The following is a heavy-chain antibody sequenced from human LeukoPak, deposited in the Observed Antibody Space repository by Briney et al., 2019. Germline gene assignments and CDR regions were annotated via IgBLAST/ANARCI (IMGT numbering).Heavy chain of an antibody. Sequence: GGCLRLSCAASGFTVSSNYMSWVRQAPGKGREWVSVIYSGGSTYYADSVKGRFTISRDNSKNTLYLQMSSLRAEDTAVYYCTRVIGEQLTYYYYYYGMDVSGQGTTVTVSS. V-gene: IGHV3-53*01. CDR1: GFTVSSNY. CDR2: IYSGGST. D-gene: IGHD6-13*01. CDR3: TRVIGEQLTYYYYYYGMDV. J-gene: IGHJ6*02.